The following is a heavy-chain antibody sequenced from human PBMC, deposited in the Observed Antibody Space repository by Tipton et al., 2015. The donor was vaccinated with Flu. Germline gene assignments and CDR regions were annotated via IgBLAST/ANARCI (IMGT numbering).Heavy chain of an antibody. CDR3: AKDAGTGITIFGVVLVRHFDF. CDR1: GLTFDPFW. J-gene: IGHJ4*02. D-gene: IGHD3-3*01. V-gene: IGHV3-7*01. Sequence: SLRLSCAASGLTFDPFWMTWVRQAPGKGLEWVANIKYDGSEKYYVDSVKGRFTISRDNSKNTVYLQMDSLRAEDTAVYYCAKDAGTGITIFGVVLVRHFDFWGQGTPVTVSS. CDR2: IKYDGSEK.